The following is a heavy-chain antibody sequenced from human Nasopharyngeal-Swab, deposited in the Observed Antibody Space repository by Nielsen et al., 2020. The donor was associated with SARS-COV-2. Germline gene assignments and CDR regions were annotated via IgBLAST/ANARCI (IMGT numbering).Heavy chain of an antibody. V-gene: IGHV3-33*01. Sequence: GESLKISCAASGFTFSSYGMHWVRQAPGKGLEWVAVIWYDGSNKYYADSVKGRFTISRDNSKNTLYLQMNSLRAEDTAVYYCARGNYYDSSGLDYWGQGTLVTVSS. J-gene: IGHJ4*02. CDR1: GFTFSSYG. CDR3: ARGNYYDSSGLDY. D-gene: IGHD3-22*01. CDR2: IWYDGSNK.